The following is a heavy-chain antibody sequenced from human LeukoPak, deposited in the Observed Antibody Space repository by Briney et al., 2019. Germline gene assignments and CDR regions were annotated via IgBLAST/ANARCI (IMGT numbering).Heavy chain of an antibody. J-gene: IGHJ4*02. CDR1: GYTFAGYY. Sequence: ASVKVSCKASGYTFAGYYMHWVRQAPGQGLEWMGWINPNSGGTNYAQKFQGRVTMTRDTSISTAYMELSRLRSDDTAVYYCARDHSSTSCYDYWGQGTLVTVSS. CDR3: ARDHSSTSCYDY. V-gene: IGHV1-2*02. CDR2: INPNSGGT. D-gene: IGHD2-2*01.